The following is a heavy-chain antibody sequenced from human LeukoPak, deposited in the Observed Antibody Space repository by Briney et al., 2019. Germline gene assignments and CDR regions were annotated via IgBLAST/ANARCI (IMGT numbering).Heavy chain of an antibody. V-gene: IGHV3-9*01. Sequence: PGGSLRLSCAASGFTFDDYAMHWVRHAPGKGLEWVSGISWNSGSIGYADSVKGRFTISRDNAKNSLYLQMNSLRAEDTALYYCAKANDILTGAFDYWGQGTLVTVST. D-gene: IGHD3-9*01. CDR2: ISWNSGSI. J-gene: IGHJ4*02. CDR1: GFTFDDYA. CDR3: AKANDILTGAFDY.